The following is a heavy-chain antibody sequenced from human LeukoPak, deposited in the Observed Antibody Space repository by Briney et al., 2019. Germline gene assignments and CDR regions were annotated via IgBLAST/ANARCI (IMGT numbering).Heavy chain of an antibody. D-gene: IGHD3-10*01. V-gene: IGHV4-4*08. CDR2: IYTSGST. CDR1: GFTFSSYW. Sequence: GSLRLSCAASGFTFSSYWMSWVRQAPGKGLEWIGRIYTSGSTNYNPSLKSRVTISGDTSKNQFSLRLSSVTAADTAVYYCARGREGLVRGGSYYYYMDVWGKGTTVTVSS. J-gene: IGHJ6*03. CDR3: ARGREGLVRGGSYYYYMDV.